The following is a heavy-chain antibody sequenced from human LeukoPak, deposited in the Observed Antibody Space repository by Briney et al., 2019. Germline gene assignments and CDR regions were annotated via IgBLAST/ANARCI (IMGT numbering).Heavy chain of an antibody. D-gene: IGHD4-23*01. Sequence: GESLKISCKGSGYTFTSNWIAWVRQMPGKGLEWMGIIYPGDSDTRYSPSFQGQVTISADKSISTAYLQWSSLKASDTAMYYCARGNPGPYYSYYYMDVWGKGTTVTVSS. V-gene: IGHV5-51*01. CDR1: GYTFTSNW. CDR3: ARGNPGPYYSYYYMDV. J-gene: IGHJ6*03. CDR2: IYPGDSDT.